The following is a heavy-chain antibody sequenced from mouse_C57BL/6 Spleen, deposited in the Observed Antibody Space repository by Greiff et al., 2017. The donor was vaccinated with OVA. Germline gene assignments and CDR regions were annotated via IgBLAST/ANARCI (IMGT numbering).Heavy chain of an antibody. J-gene: IGHJ3*01. CDR3: ARSGNSWFAY. CDR2: ISSGSSTI. V-gene: IGHV5-17*01. D-gene: IGHD2-1*01. Sequence: EVQLVESGGGLVKPGGSLKLSCAASGFTFSDYGMHWVRQAPEKGLEWVAYISSGSSTIYYADTVKGRFTISRENAKNTLFLQMTSLRSEDTAMYYCARSGNSWFAYWGQGTLVTVSA. CDR1: GFTFSDYG.